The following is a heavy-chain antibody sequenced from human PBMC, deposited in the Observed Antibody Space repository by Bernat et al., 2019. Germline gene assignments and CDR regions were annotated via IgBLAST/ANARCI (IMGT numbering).Heavy chain of an antibody. J-gene: IGHJ4*02. Sequence: QVQLQQWGAGLLKPSETLSLTCAVYGGSFSGYYWSWIRQPPGKGLEWIGEINHSGSTNYNPSLKSRVTKSGDTAKDPFSLEVGSVTAADTAVYYWARGLKRVINMVRGVTKTLYFDYWGQGTLVTVSS. CDR1: GGSFSGYY. D-gene: IGHD3-10*01. CDR2: INHSGST. V-gene: IGHV4-34*01. CDR3: ARGLKRVINMVRGVTKTLYFDY.